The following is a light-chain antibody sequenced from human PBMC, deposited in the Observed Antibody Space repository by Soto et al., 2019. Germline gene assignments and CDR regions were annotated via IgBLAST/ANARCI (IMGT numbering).Light chain of an antibody. CDR3: QQYNSYS. V-gene: IGKV1-5*01. CDR2: DAS. CDR1: QSISSW. Sequence: DIQMPQSPSTLSGSVGDRVTITCRASQSISSWLAWYQQKPGKAPKLLIYDASSLESGVPSRFSGSGSGTEFTLTISSLQPDDFATYYCQQYNSYSFGQGSKV. J-gene: IGKJ1*01.